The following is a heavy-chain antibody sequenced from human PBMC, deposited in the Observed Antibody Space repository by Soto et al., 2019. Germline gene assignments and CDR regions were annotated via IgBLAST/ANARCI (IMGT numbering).Heavy chain of an antibody. CDR1: GGPFISYA. CDR2: IIPIFGTA. J-gene: IGHJ4*02. V-gene: IGHV1-69*06. CDR3: ARGGSGYDLDY. D-gene: IGHD5-12*01. Sequence: SVKVSCKASGGPFISYAIIWVRQAPGQGLEWMGGIIPIFGTANYAQKFQCRVTITADKSTSTAYMELSSLRSEDTAVYYCARGGSGYDLDYWGQGTLVTVPS.